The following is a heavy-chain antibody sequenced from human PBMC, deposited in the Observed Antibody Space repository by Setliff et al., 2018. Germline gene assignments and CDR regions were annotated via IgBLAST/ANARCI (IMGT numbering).Heavy chain of an antibody. CDR2: IYLGGSP. V-gene: IGHV4-4*02. D-gene: IGHD5-12*01. Sequence: PSETLSLTCTVSGDSIDTDIWWSWVRQSPGKGLEWIGEIYLGGSPTYNPSLKNRVTISVDTSKNQFSLKLSSVTAADTAVYYCASISGYETLDYWGQGTLVTVSS. CDR1: GDSIDTDIW. CDR3: ASISGYETLDY. J-gene: IGHJ4*02.